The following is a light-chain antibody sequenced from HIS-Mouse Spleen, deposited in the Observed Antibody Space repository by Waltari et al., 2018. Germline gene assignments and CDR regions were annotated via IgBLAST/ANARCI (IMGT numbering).Light chain of an antibody. V-gene: IGLV2-23*01. J-gene: IGLJ2*01. CDR1: SSDVGRYNL. CDR2: EGS. Sequence: QSALTQPASVSGSPGQSITISRTGTSSDVGRYNLVSWYQQHQGTAPKLMIYEGSKRPSGVSNRFSGSKSGNTASLTISGLQAEDEADYYCCSYAGSSTVVFGGGTKLTVL. CDR3: CSYAGSSTVV.